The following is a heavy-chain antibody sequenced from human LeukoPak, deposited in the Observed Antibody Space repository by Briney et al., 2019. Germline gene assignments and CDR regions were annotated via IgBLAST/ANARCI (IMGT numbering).Heavy chain of an antibody. D-gene: IGHD3-10*01. Sequence: GTSVKISCKASGYTFTTYYIHWARQAPGQGLEWMGIIDPSGERASYARKFRGGVTMTRDAFTSTVYVELNSLRSEDTAMYYCTRSSSVTMVRDADKFDIWGQGTTVTVSS. J-gene: IGHJ3*02. CDR2: IDPSGERA. V-gene: IGHV1-46*01. CDR1: GYTFTTYY. CDR3: TRSSSVTMVRDADKFDI.